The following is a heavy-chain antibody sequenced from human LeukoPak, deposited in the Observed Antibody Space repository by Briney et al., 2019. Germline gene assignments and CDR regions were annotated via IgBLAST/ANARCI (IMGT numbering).Heavy chain of an antibody. Sequence: GGSLRLSCAASGFSFSSYGMHWVRQAPGKGLEWVAVISYDGSNKYYADSVKGRFTISRDNSKNTLYLQMNSLRAEDTAVYYCAKDGPVEYGGSYYPYGMDVWGQGTTVTVSS. CDR1: GFSFSSYG. V-gene: IGHV3-30*18. D-gene: IGHD1-26*01. CDR3: AKDGPVEYGGSYYPYGMDV. CDR2: ISYDGSNK. J-gene: IGHJ6*02.